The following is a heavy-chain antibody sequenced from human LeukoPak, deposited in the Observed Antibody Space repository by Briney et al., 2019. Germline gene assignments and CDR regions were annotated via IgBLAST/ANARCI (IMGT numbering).Heavy chain of an antibody. J-gene: IGHJ4*02. V-gene: IGHV3-23*01. CDR2: ISGSGDIT. CDR1: GFTFSSFA. CDR3: ARDPILSGYDF. Sequence: GGSLRLSCAASGFTFSSFAMHWVRQAPGKGLEWVSAISGSGDITYYADSVKGRFTISRDNSKNTLYLQMNSLRADDTAVYYCARDPILSGYDFWGQGTLVTVSS. D-gene: IGHD5-12*01.